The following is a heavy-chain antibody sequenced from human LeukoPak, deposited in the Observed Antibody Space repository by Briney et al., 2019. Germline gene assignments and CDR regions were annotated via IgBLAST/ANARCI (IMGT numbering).Heavy chain of an antibody. CDR1: GFAFNSYA. Sequence: GGSLRLSCAASGFAFNSYAMTWVRQAPGKGLEWVSSISSSSSYIYYADSVKGRFTISRDNAKNSLYLQMNSLRAEDTAVYYCARDRMDGMDVWGQGTTVTVSS. J-gene: IGHJ6*02. CDR2: ISSSSSYI. D-gene: IGHD2-8*01. CDR3: ARDRMDGMDV. V-gene: IGHV3-21*01.